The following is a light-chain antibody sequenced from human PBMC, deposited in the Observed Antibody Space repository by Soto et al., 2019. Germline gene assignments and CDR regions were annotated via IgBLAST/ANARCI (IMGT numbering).Light chain of an antibody. CDR2: GAS. V-gene: IGKV1-33*01. J-gene: IGKJ3*01. CDR3: QHYHNLPPFT. Sequence: DIQMTQSPSSLSASVGARVSITCQASQDIRTSLSWFQQKPGRAPKLLIYGASYLETGVPSRFRGSGSGTDFTFTIHSLQPEDIATYYCQHYHNLPPFTFGPGTRVDVK. CDR1: QDIRTS.